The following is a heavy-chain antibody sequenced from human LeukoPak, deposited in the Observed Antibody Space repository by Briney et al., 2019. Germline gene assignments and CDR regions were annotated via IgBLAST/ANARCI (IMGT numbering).Heavy chain of an antibody. J-gene: IGHJ4*02. CDR1: GGSISSGGYY. CDR2: IYYSGST. CDR3: ASGYCSGGSCYLDY. D-gene: IGHD2-15*01. V-gene: IGHV4-31*03. Sequence: PSETLSLTCTVSGGSISSGGYYWSWIRQHPGKGLEWIGYIYYSGSTYYNPSLKSRVTISVDTSKNQFSLKLSPVTAADTAVYYCASGYCSGGSCYLDYWGQGTLVTVSS.